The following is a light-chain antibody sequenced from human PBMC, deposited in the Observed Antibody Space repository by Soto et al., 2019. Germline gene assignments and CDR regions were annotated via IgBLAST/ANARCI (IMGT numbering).Light chain of an antibody. CDR1: NSDIGRYNF. V-gene: IGLV2-14*01. Sequence: QSVLTQPASVSGSAGQSISSSCTGTNSDIGRYNFVSWYQQRPGQAPQLLIFDVSNRPSGISDRFSGSKSGTTASLTISGLQAEGEADYYCNSYTSTSPPYVFGTGTKVTVL. CDR2: DVS. CDR3: NSYTSTSPPYV. J-gene: IGLJ1*01.